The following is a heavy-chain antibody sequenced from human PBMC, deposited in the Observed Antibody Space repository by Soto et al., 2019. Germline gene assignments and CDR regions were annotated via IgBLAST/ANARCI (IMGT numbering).Heavy chain of an antibody. D-gene: IGHD3-10*01. CDR1: GESLRGYY. V-gene: IGHV4-34*01. CDR2: INPGRNT. J-gene: IGHJ5*02. CDR3: ARSHYGGWAAWFDP. Sequence: QVQLQQWGAGLLKPSETLSLTCGVHGESLRGYYWTWIRQPPGRGLEWIGEINPGRNTNYNPSLKSRVAISTATSENHFSLNLTSVTAADTAIYYCARSHYGGWAAWFDPWGQGTLVTISS.